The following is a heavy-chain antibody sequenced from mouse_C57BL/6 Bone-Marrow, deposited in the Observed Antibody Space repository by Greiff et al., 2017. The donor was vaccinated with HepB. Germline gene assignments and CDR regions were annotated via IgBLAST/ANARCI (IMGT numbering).Heavy chain of an antibody. J-gene: IGHJ2*01. CDR2: IHPNSGST. Sequence: QVQLKQPGAELVKPGASVKLSCKASGYTFTSYWMHWVKQRPGQGLEWIGMIHPNSGSTNYNEKFKSKATLTVDKSSSTAYMQLSSLTSEDSAVYYCARSDYYYGTVPRDFDYWGQGTTLTVSS. CDR1: GYTFTSYW. D-gene: IGHD1-1*01. CDR3: ARSDYYYGTVPRDFDY. V-gene: IGHV1-64*01.